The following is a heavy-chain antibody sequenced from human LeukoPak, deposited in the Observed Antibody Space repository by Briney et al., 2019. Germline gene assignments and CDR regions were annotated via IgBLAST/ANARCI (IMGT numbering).Heavy chain of an antibody. CDR1: GFTFSSYA. CDR3: AGIQLWLRVDYYGMDV. Sequence: SGGSLRLSCAASGFTFSSYAMHWVRQAPGKGLEWVSYISSSKSTIYYADSVKGRFTISRDNAKNSLYLQMNSLRVEDTAVYYCAGIQLWLRVDYYGMDVWGQGTTVTVSS. J-gene: IGHJ6*02. D-gene: IGHD5-18*01. CDR2: ISSSKSTI. V-gene: IGHV3-48*04.